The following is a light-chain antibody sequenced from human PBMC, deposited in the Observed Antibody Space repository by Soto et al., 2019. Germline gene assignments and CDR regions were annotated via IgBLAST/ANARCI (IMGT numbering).Light chain of an antibody. Sequence: EIVLTQSPGTLSLSPGERATLSCRASQSVSSNYLAWYQQKPGQAPRLLIYGASSRATGIPDRFSGSGSGTDFTLTISRLQPEDFAVYYCQQYGISPWTFGQGTKVEIQ. J-gene: IGKJ1*01. CDR2: GAS. V-gene: IGKV3-20*01. CDR1: QSVSSNY. CDR3: QQYGISPWT.